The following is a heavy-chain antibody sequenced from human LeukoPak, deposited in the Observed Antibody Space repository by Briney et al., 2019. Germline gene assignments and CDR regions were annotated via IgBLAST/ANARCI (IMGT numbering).Heavy chain of an antibody. Sequence: GGSLRLSCAASGFTFSSYATHWVRQAPGKGLEWVAVISYDGSNKYYADSVKGRFTISRDNSKNTLYLQMNSLRAEDTAVYYCAGAFDIWGQGTMVTVSS. J-gene: IGHJ3*02. CDR1: GFTFSSYA. CDR2: ISYDGSNK. CDR3: AGAFDI. V-gene: IGHV3-30*04.